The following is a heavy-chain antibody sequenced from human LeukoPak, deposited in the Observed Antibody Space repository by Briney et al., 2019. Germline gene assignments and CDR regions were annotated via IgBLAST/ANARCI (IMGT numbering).Heavy chain of an antibody. J-gene: IGHJ4*02. CDR1: GGSFSGYY. CDR3: ARGPLLSSGYYYGYY. V-gene: IGHV4-34*01. Sequence: PSETLSLTRAVYGGSFSGYYWSWIRQPPGKGLEWIGEINHSGSTNYNPSLKSRVTISADTSKNQFSLKLSSVTAADTAVYYCARGPLLSSGYYYGYYWGQGTLVTVSS. D-gene: IGHD3-22*01. CDR2: INHSGST.